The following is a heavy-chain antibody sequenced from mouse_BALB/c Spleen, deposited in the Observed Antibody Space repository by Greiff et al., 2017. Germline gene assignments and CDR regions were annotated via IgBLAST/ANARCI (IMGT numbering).Heavy chain of an antibody. V-gene: IGHV2-9*02. J-gene: IGHJ4*01. Sequence: QVQLKESGPGLVAPSQSLSITCTVSGFSLTSFGVHWVRQPPGKGLEWLGVIWAGGSTNYNSALMSRLSISKDNSKSQVFLKMNSLQTDDTAMYYCATYEYDEGGAMDYWGQGTSVTVSS. CDR3: ATYEYDEGGAMDY. CDR2: IWAGGST. CDR1: GFSLTSFG. D-gene: IGHD2-4*01.